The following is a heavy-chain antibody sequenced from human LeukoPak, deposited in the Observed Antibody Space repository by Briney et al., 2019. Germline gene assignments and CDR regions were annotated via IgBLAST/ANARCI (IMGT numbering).Heavy chain of an antibody. V-gene: IGHV1-18*04. D-gene: IGHD3-10*01. CDR3: ARDALWFGETTRFDY. J-gene: IGHJ4*02. CDR1: GSTFTSYG. CDR2: ISAYNGNT. Sequence: ASVKVSCQASGSTFTSYGISWVRQAPGQGLEWMGWISAYNGNTNYAQKLQGRVTMTTDTSTSTAYMELRSLRSDDTAVYYCARDALWFGETTRFDYWGQGTLVTVSS.